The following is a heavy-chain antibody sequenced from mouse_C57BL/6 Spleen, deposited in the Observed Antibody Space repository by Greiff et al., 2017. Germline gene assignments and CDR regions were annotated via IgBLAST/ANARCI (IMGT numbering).Heavy chain of an antibody. V-gene: IGHV5-17*01. Sequence: EVKVVESGGGLVKPGGSLKLSCAASGFTFTDYGMHWVRQAPEKGLEWVAYISSGSGTIYYADTVKGRFTISGDNAKNTLFLQMTRVESEDTARYYCALGDYWGQGTSVTVSS. J-gene: IGHJ4*01. CDR1: GFTFTDYG. CDR3: ALGDY. CDR2: ISSGSGTI.